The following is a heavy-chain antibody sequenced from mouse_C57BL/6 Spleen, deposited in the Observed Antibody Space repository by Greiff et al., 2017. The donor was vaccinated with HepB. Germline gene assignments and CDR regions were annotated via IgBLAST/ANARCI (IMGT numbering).Heavy chain of an antibody. D-gene: IGHD2-5*01. CDR3: ARRWDYSNYEAWFAY. CDR2: IDPSDSYT. CDR1: GYTFTSYW. J-gene: IGHJ3*01. Sequence: QVQLKQSGAELVKPGASVKLSCKASGYTFTSYWMQWVKQRPGQGLEWIGEIDPSDSYTNYNQKFKGKATLTVDTSSSTAYMQLSSLTSEDSAVYYCARRWDYSNYEAWFAYWGQGTLVTVSA. V-gene: IGHV1-50*01.